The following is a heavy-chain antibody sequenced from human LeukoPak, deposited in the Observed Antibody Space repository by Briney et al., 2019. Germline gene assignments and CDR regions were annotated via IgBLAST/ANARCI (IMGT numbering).Heavy chain of an antibody. CDR2: FDPEDGET. CDR3: ATVQVSWFGELLFDY. V-gene: IGHV1-24*01. J-gene: IGHJ4*02. Sequence: ASVKVSCKVSGYTLTELSMHWVRQAPGKGLEWMGGFDPEDGETIYAQKFQGRVTMTEDTSTDTAYMELSSLSSEDTAVYYCATVQVSWFGELLFDYWGQGTLVTVSS. D-gene: IGHD3-10*01. CDR1: GYTLTELS.